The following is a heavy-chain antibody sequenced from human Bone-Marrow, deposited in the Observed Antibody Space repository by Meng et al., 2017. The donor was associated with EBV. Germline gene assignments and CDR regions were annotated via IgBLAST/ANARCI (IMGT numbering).Heavy chain of an antibody. D-gene: IGHD1-26*01. J-gene: IGHJ4*02. V-gene: IGHV4-34*01. CDR2: INHTGNT. CDR3: ARGLVGATTGLIDY. Sequence: QGQLPHWGAGRLQPSEALPLTCAVYGGSFSGYYWTWIRQPPGKGLEGIGEINHTGNTNYNPSLKSRVTISVDRSKNQFSLKMKSVTAADTAVYYCARGLVGATTGLIDYWGQRALVTVSS. CDR1: GGSFSGYY.